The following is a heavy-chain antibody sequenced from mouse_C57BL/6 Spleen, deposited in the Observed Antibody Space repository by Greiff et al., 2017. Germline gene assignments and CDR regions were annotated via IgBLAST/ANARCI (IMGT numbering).Heavy chain of an antibody. J-gene: IGHJ4*01. CDR2: FYPGSGSI. CDR3: ARHEGGQLRLRDYYAMDY. CDR1: GYTFTEYT. V-gene: IGHV1-62-2*01. D-gene: IGHD3-2*02. Sequence: QVQLKESGAELVKPGASVKLSCKASGYTFTEYTIHWVKQRSGQGLEWIGWFYPGSGSIKYNEKFKDKATLTADKSSSTVYMELSRLTSEGSAVYFCARHEGGQLRLRDYYAMDYWGQGTSVTVSS.